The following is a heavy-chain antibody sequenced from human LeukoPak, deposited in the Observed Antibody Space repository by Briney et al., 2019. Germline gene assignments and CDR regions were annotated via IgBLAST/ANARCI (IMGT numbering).Heavy chain of an antibody. Sequence: GGSLRLSCAASGFTFSSYGMHWVRQAPGKGLEWVAVISYDGSNKYYADSVKGRFAISRDNSKNTLYLQMNSLRAEDTAVYYCAKDTFREYDILTGYNDYWGQGTLVTVSS. CDR2: ISYDGSNK. CDR3: AKDTFREYDILTGYNDY. V-gene: IGHV3-30*18. CDR1: GFTFSSYG. D-gene: IGHD3-9*01. J-gene: IGHJ4*02.